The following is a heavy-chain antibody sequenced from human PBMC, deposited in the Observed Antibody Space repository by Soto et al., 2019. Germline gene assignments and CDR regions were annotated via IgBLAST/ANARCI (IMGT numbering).Heavy chain of an antibody. J-gene: IGHJ5*01. V-gene: IGHV4-4*07. CDR2: IDSSGST. Sequence: SETPLFTSHVSAGSLTNSFCSWCRQPAGKGLEWVGGIDSSGSTSYNPSLKSRLTMSVDTSKNQLTLNLTSVTAADTALYYCARQTTYSSSWFDYWGHRTLVT. CDR1: AGSLTNSF. CDR3: ARQTTYSSSWFDY. D-gene: IGHD6-13*01.